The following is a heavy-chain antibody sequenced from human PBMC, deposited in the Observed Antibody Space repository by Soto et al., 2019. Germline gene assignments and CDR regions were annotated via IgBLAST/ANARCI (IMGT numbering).Heavy chain of an antibody. Sequence: PGESLKISCKGSGYSFTSYWIGWVRQMPGKGLEWMGIIYPDDSDTRYSPSFQGQVTTSADKSISTAYLQWSSLKASDTAVYYCARGSPQNAGYYYYYGMDVWGQGTTVTVSS. CDR2: IYPDDSDT. CDR1: GYSFTSYW. V-gene: IGHV5-51*01. J-gene: IGHJ6*02. CDR3: ARGSPQNAGYYYYYGMDV.